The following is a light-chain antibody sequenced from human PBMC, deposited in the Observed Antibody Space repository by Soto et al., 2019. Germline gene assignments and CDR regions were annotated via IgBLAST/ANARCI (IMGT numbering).Light chain of an antibody. Sequence: DIQMTHAPSTLSASVVDRLIITFRASQSISRWLAWHQQKPGKAPKLLIYKESTLKSGVQSRFSGSGSGTEFTLTISSLKPDDFETYYCQHYNSYSEALGQGTKV. CDR1: QSISRW. J-gene: IGKJ1*01. CDR2: KES. CDR3: QHYNSYSEA. V-gene: IGKV1-5*03.